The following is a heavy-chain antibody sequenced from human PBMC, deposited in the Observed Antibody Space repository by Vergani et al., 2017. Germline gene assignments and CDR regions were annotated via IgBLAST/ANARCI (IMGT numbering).Heavy chain of an antibody. CDR3: ARVNTETNGHLYYYYYMDV. CDR2: IDHTGRP. D-gene: IGHD4-11*01. J-gene: IGHJ6*03. Sequence: QVQLQQWGGGLLKPSETLSLTCVVNGGSFTSYHWTWIRQSPGEGLEWVGDIDHTGRPDYNPSLKSRLTMSVDKSRNPFSLPLNSLTATDTAIYFCARVNTETNGHLYYYYYMDVWGQGTAVTVS. V-gene: IGHV4-34*01. CDR1: GGSFTSYH.